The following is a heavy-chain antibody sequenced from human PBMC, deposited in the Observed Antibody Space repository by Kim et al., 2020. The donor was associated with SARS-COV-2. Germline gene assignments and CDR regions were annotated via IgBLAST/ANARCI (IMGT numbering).Heavy chain of an antibody. V-gene: IGHV4-59*13. CDR1: GGSISSYY. J-gene: IGHJ6*02. D-gene: IGHD3-16*01. CDR3: ARVPVMGRYYYYYGMDV. CDR2: IYYSGST. Sequence: SETLSLTCTVSGGSISSYYWSWIRQPPGKGLEWIGYIYYSGSTNYNPSLKSRVTISVDTSKNQFSLKLSSVTAADTAVYYCARVPVMGRYYYYYGMDVWGQGTTVTVSS.